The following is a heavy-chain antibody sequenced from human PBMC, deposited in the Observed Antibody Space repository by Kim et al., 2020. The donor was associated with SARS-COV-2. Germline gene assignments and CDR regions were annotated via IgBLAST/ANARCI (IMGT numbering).Heavy chain of an antibody. CDR2: SGGST. CDR3: ARDDGIT. J-gene: IGHJ5*02. D-gene: IGHD1-20*01. V-gene: IGHV1-46*01. Sequence: SGGSTSYAQKFQGRVTMTRDTSTSTVYMELSSLTSEDTAVYYCARDDGITWGQGTLVTVSS.